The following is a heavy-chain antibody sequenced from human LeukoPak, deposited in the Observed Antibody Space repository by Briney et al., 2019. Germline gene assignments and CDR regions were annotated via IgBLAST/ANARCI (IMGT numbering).Heavy chain of an antibody. Sequence: SETLSLTCTVSGGSISSSIYYWSWIRQPPGKGLEWIGYIYYSGSTNYNPSLKSRVTISVDRSKNQFSLKLSSVTAADTAVYYCASSVSSITIFGVVTSSWYFDLWGRGTLVTVSS. CDR1: GGSISSSIYY. CDR2: IYYSGST. D-gene: IGHD3-3*01. J-gene: IGHJ2*01. V-gene: IGHV4-61*05. CDR3: ASSVSSITIFGVVTSSWYFDL.